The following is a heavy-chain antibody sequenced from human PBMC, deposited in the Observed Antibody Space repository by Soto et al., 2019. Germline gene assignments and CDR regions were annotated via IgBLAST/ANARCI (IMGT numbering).Heavy chain of an antibody. J-gene: IGHJ6*02. Sequence: ASVKVSCKASGGTFSSYAISWVRQAPGQGLEWMGGIIPIFGTANYAQKFQGRVTITADESTSTAYMELSSLRSEDTAVYYCARMIPEGRSGYPYGMDVWGQVTTVTVSS. D-gene: IGHD3-3*01. CDR1: GGTFSSYA. CDR2: IIPIFGTA. V-gene: IGHV1-69*13. CDR3: ARMIPEGRSGYPYGMDV.